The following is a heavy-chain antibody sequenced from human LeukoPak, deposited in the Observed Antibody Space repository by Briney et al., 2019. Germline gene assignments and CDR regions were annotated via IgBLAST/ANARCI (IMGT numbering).Heavy chain of an antibody. CDR1: GFTFSSYA. Sequence: GGSLRLSCAASGFTFSSYAMSWVRQAPGKGLEWVSAISGSGGSTYYADSVKGRFTISRDNSKDTLYLQMNSLRAEDTAVYYCAKDLTFAGIAVAGPDYWGQGTLVTVSS. CDR3: AKDLTFAGIAVAGPDY. D-gene: IGHD6-19*01. J-gene: IGHJ4*02. V-gene: IGHV3-23*01. CDR2: ISGSGGST.